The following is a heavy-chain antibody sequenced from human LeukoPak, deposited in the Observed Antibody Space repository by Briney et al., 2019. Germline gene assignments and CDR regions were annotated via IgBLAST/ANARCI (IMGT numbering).Heavy chain of an antibody. CDR2: ISSSSSYI. D-gene: IGHD1-1*01. CDR1: GFTFSSHS. Sequence: GGSLRLSCAASGFTFSSHSMNWVRQAPGKGLEWVSSISSSSSYIYYADSVKGRFTISRDNAKNSLYLQMNSLRAEDTAVYYCARVRWDDRLDPWGQGTLVTVSS. J-gene: IGHJ5*02. CDR3: ARVRWDDRLDP. V-gene: IGHV3-21*01.